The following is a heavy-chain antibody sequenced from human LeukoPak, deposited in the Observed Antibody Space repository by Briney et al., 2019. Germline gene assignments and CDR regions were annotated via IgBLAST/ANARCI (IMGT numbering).Heavy chain of an antibody. CDR3: ARDTVTPRGLFDY. Sequence: GASVKVSCKASGYTFTGYYMHWVRQAPGQGLEWMGWINPNSGGTNYAQKFQGRVTMTRDTSISTAYMELSRLRSDDTAVYYCARDTVTPRGLFDYWGQGTLVTVSS. V-gene: IGHV1-2*02. J-gene: IGHJ4*02. CDR1: GYTFTGYY. D-gene: IGHD4-17*01. CDR2: INPNSGGT.